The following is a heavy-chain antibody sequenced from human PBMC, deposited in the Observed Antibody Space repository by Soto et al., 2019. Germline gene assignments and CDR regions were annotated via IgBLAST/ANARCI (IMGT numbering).Heavy chain of an antibody. J-gene: IGHJ4*02. Sequence: GGSLRLSCAASGFTFSSYWMSWVRQAPGKGLEWVANIKQDGSEKYYVDSVKGRFTISRDNAKNSLYLQMNSLRAEDTAVYYCARVTSSGWYVGHFDYWGQGTLVTVSS. CDR2: IKQDGSEK. CDR3: ARVTSSGWYVGHFDY. CDR1: GFTFSSYW. D-gene: IGHD6-19*01. V-gene: IGHV3-7*01.